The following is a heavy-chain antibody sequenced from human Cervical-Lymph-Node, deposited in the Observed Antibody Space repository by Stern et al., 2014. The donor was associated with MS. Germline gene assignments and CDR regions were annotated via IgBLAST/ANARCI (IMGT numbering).Heavy chain of an antibody. CDR3: AREDYRNYSPHIDY. D-gene: IGHD4-11*01. CDR2: ISYDGSKK. Sequence: VQLVGSGGGVVQPGRALRLSCAASGFRFTGPTMHWVRPAPGQGLEWVTFISYDGSKKQYAGSVKGRFTISRDTSKNTLYLQMNSLRVEDTALYYCAREDYRNYSPHIDYWGQGTLVTVSS. J-gene: IGHJ4*02. V-gene: IGHV3-30-3*01. CDR1: GFRFTGPT.